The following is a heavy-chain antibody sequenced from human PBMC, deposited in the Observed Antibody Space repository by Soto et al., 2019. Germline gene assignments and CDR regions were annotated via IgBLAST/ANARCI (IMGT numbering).Heavy chain of an antibody. CDR1: GGSIDNSHSF. CDR2: VFYSGAT. Sequence: PSETLSLTCYVSGGSIDNSHSFWVGVRQPPGKGLEWIGYVFYSGATNYSPSLKSRAAISMDTSKNQFSLSLTSVTAADTAVYYCARAGFSYGHLLFWGQGIRVTVSS. J-gene: IGHJ4*02. V-gene: IGHV4-30-4*08. CDR3: ARAGFSYGHLLF. D-gene: IGHD3-10*01.